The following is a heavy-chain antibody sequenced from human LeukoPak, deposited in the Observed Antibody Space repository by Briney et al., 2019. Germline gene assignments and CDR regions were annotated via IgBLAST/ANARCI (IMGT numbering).Heavy chain of an antibody. D-gene: IGHD6-13*01. CDR2: IKQDGSEK. J-gene: IGHJ4*02. CDR1: GFTFSSYS. V-gene: IGHV3-7*01. CDR3: ARDRTAAAGHFDY. Sequence: PGGSLRLSCAASGFTFSSYSMNWVRQAPGKGLEWVANIKQDGSEKYYVDSVKGRFTISRDNAKNSLYLQMNSLRAEDTAVYYCARDRTAAAGHFDYWGQGTLVTVSS.